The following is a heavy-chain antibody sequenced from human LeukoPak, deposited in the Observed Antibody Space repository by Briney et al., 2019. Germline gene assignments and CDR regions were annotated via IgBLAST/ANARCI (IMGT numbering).Heavy chain of an antibody. J-gene: IGHJ4*02. V-gene: IGHV4-39*01. Sequence: PSETLSLTCTVSGGSISRSSYYWGWVRQPPGKGLEWIGSIYYSGSTYYNPSLKSRVTISVDTSKNQFSPKLNSVTASDTAVYFCASLQSGGVDSWGQGTLVTVSS. CDR2: IYYSGST. CDR1: GGSISRSSYY. D-gene: IGHD3-10*01. CDR3: ASLQSGGVDS.